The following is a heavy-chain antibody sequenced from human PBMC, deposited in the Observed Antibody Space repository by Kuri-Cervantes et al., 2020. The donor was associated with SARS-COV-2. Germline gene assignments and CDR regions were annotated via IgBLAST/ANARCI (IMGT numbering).Heavy chain of an antibody. D-gene: IGHD4-17*01. Sequence: GGSLRLSCAASGFTFSSYGMHWVRQAPGKGLEWVAVISSDGSNKYYAESVQGRFTISRDNSKNILWLQMNSLRAEDTAVYYCARAYGDYGDAFDIWGQGKMVTVAS. J-gene: IGHJ3*02. CDR3: ARAYGDYGDAFDI. CDR2: ISSDGSNK. V-gene: IGHV3-33*05. CDR1: GFTFSSYG.